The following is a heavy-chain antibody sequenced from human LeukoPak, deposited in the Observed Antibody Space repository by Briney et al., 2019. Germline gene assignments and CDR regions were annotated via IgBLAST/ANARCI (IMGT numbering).Heavy chain of an antibody. CDR1: GFTFSSYA. CDR3: AKGDVEMATSYYFDY. J-gene: IGHJ4*02. CDR2: ISGSGGST. D-gene: IGHD5-24*01. V-gene: IGHV3-23*01. Sequence: PGGSLRLPCAASGFTFSSYAMSWVRQAPGKGLEWVSAISGSGGSTYYADSVKGRFTISRDNSKNTLYLQMNSLRAEDTAVYYCAKGDVEMATSYYFDYWGQGTLVTVSS.